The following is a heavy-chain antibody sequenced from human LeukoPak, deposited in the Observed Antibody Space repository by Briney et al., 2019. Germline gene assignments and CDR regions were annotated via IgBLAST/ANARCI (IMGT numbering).Heavy chain of an antibody. V-gene: IGHV3-53*01. CDR2: IYSGGST. J-gene: IGHJ3*02. D-gene: IGHD1-14*01. CDR3: ARHSEEGAFDI. CDR1: GFTVSSNY. Sequence: PGGSLRPSCAASGFTVSSNYMSWVRQAPGKGLEWVSVIYSGGSTYYADSVKGRFTISRDNSKNTLYLQMNSLRAEDTAVYYCARHSEEGAFDIWGQGTMVTVSS.